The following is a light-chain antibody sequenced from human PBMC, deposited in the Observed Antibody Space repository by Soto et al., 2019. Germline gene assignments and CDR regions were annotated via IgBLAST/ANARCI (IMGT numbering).Light chain of an antibody. CDR1: SSDVGGYNY. CDR2: EVS. Sequence: QSALTQPPSASGSPGQSVTISCTGTSSDVGGYNYVSWYQHHPGKAPKLMIYEVSRRPSGVPDRFSGSKSGNTASLTVSGLQAEDEADYYCSSYAGSNNFRVFGGGTKLTVL. CDR3: SSYAGSNNFRV. J-gene: IGLJ3*02. V-gene: IGLV2-8*01.